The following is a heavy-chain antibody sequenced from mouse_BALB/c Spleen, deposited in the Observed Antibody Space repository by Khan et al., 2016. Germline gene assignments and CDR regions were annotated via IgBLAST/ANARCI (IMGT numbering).Heavy chain of an antibody. Sequence: QVQLKQSGPGLVAPSQSLSITCTVSGFSLIAYGVNWVRQPPGKGLEWLGMIWGDGTTDFNSALKSRLNITKDNSKNQFFLKMNRLQTDDTARYYCARDGWGYYAMDYWGQGTSVTVSS. D-gene: IGHD2-2*01. V-gene: IGHV2-6-7*01. CDR3: ARDGWGYYAMDY. J-gene: IGHJ4*01. CDR2: IWGDGTT. CDR1: GFSLIAYG.